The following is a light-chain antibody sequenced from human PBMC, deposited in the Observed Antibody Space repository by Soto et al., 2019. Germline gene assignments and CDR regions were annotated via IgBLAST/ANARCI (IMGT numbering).Light chain of an antibody. CDR1: QSVSSSY. J-gene: IGKJ1*01. Sequence: EIVLTQSPGTLSLSPGERATLSCRASQSVSSSYLAWYQQKPGQAPRLLIYGASSRATSITDRFSGSGSGTDFTLTISRLEPEDFAVYYCQQYGSSRLTFGQETKVEI. CDR2: GAS. CDR3: QQYGSSRLT. V-gene: IGKV3-20*01.